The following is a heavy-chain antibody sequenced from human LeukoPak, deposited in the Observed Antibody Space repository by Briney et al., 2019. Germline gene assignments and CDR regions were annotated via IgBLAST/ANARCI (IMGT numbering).Heavy chain of an antibody. Sequence: GGSLRLSSAASGFTFSSYWMSWVRQAPGKGLEWVANIKQDGSEKYYVDSVKGRFTISRDNAKNSLYLQMNSLRAEDTAVYYCARDRDYGSGSYLYWGQGTLVTVSS. CDR2: IKQDGSEK. V-gene: IGHV3-7*01. J-gene: IGHJ4*02. CDR3: ARDRDYGSGSYLY. D-gene: IGHD3-10*01. CDR1: GFTFSSYW.